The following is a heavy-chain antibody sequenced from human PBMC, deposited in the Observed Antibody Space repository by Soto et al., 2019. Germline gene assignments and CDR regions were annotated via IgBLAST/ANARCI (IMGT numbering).Heavy chain of an antibody. CDR3: AQILGDYGLGRERANSFEP. J-gene: IGHJ5*02. CDR1: GFSLSTTGVG. Sequence: QITLKESGPTLVRPTQTLTLTCTFSGFSLSTTGVGVGWIRQPPGKALEWLALIYWDDDKRYSPSLKSRLTITKDTSKNEVILTMTNMDPVDTATYFCAQILGDYGLGRERANSFEPWGQGTLVTVSS. V-gene: IGHV2-5*02. CDR2: IYWDDDK. D-gene: IGHD3-10*01.